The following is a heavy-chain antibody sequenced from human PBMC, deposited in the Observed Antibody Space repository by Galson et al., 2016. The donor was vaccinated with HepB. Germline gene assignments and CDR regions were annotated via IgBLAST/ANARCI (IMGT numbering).Heavy chain of an antibody. CDR3: AKGRPKGGFYYRTTGPGDAFDI. V-gene: IGHV4-59*04. D-gene: IGHD2-8*01. CDR1: GGSISSYY. J-gene: IGHJ3*02. CDR2: INYSGST. Sequence: ETLSLTCTVSGGSISSYYWSWVRQPPGKGLEWIGEINYSGSTDYSPSLESRVTISKDTSKNQFSLNLRSVTAADTAVYYCAKGRPKGGFYYRTTGPGDAFDIWGQGTMVTVSS.